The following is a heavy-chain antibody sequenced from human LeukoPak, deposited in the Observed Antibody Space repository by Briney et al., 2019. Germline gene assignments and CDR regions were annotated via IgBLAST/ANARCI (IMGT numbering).Heavy chain of an antibody. CDR3: TRESGSYHGNDY. Sequence: ASVKVSCKASGYTFTSYYMHWVRQAPGQGLEWMGRINPNNGATNYAQKLQGRVTITGDTSISTAYMELSSLRSDDTAVYYCTRESGSYHGNDYWGQGTLVTVSS. D-gene: IGHD1-26*01. J-gene: IGHJ4*02. CDR1: GYTFTSYY. V-gene: IGHV1-2*06. CDR2: INPNNGAT.